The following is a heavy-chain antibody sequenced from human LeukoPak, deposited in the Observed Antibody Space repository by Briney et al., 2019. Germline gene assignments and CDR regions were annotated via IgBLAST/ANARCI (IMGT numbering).Heavy chain of an antibody. V-gene: IGHV3-23*01. D-gene: IGHD1-1*01. CDR3: AKDLVWALDWNPVRHLAVGFDP. CDR2: ISGSGGST. J-gene: IGHJ5*02. CDR1: GFTFSSYA. Sequence: GGSLRLSCAASGFTFSSYAMSWVRQAPGKGLEWVSAISGSGGSTYYADSVKGRFTISRDNSKNTLYLQMNSLRAEDTAVYYCAKDLVWALDWNPVRHLAVGFDPWGQGTLVTVSS.